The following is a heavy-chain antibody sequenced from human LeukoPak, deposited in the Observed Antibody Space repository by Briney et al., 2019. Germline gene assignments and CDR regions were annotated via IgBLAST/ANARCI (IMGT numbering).Heavy chain of an antibody. D-gene: IGHD3-3*01. V-gene: IGHV3-21*01. CDR1: GFTFSSYS. CDR3: ARDQKYDFWSGPYYFDY. CDR2: ISSSSSYI. Sequence: GGSLRLSCAASGFTFSSYSMNWVRQAPGKGLEWVSSISSSSSYIYYADSVKGRFTISRDNAKNSLYLQMNSLRAEDTAVYYCARDQKYDFWSGPYYFDYWGQGTLVTVSS. J-gene: IGHJ4*02.